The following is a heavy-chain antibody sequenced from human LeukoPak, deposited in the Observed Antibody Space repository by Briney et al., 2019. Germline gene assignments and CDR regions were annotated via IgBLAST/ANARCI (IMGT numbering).Heavy chain of an antibody. CDR1: EGTFSSYA. Sequence: SVKVSCKASEGTFSSYAISWVRQAPGQGLEWMGGIIPIFGTANYAQKFQGRVTITADESTSTAYMELSSLRSEDTAAYYCAKVIGVGSGSYYSPFDYWGQGTLVTVSS. J-gene: IGHJ4*02. D-gene: IGHD3-10*01. V-gene: IGHV1-69*13. CDR3: AKVIGVGSGSYYSPFDY. CDR2: IIPIFGTA.